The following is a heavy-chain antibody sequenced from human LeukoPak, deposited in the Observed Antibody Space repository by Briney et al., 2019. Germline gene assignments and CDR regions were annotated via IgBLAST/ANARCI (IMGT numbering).Heavy chain of an antibody. CDR1: GFTFSTYW. CDR2: IREDGSEQ. J-gene: IGHJ4*02. CDR3: AKDPSFPYGEAVFDY. V-gene: IGHV3-7*01. Sequence: GGSPRLSCAASGFTFSTYWMSWVRQAPGKGLEWVANIREDGSEQYYVDSVKGRFTISRDNSKNTLYLQLNSLRAEDTAVYYCAKDPSFPYGEAVFDYWGQGTLVTVSS. D-gene: IGHD4-17*01.